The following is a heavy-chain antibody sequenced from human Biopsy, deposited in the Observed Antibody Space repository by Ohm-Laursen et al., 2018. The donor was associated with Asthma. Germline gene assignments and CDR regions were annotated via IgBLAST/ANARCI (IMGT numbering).Heavy chain of an antibody. Sequence: LSLTCAASGFTFMTYGMHRVRQAPGKGLEWVAVISFDGSNKYYGDSVKGRFTIARDNSKNTVYLQMNSLRAEDTAVLYCAKARCYYYYCDMEVWGQGTTVTVSS. CDR2: ISFDGSNK. CDR3: AKARCYYYYCDMEV. J-gene: IGHJ6*02. V-gene: IGHV3-30*18. CDR1: GFTFMTYG. D-gene: IGHD3-16*02.